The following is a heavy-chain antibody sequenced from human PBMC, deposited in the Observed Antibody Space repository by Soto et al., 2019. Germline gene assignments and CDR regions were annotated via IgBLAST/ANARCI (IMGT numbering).Heavy chain of an antibody. Sequence: QVQLVQSGAGVKKPGASVKVSCKTSGYTFTGYGINWVRQAPGHGLEWMGWISVFNGNTKYGQNIQDRVIMTTDTSTSTAYMELRSLRSDDTAVYFCGRDGSGGIIDSWGQGTMLIVSS. J-gene: IGHJ3*01. CDR1: GYTFTGYG. D-gene: IGHD2-15*01. V-gene: IGHV1-18*01. CDR2: ISVFNGNT. CDR3: GRDGSGGIIDS.